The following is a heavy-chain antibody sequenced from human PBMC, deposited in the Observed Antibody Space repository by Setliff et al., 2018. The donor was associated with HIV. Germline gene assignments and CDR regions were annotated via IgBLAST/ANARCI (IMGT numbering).Heavy chain of an antibody. V-gene: IGHV1-46*01. CDR2: INPSGGSP. CDR3: ARDFLVLLQFLEWPIRDIYGMDV. J-gene: IGHJ6*02. D-gene: IGHD3-3*01. Sequence: GASVKVSCKASGYTFTSYYMHWVRQAPGQGLEWMGIINPSGGSPSYAQKFQGRVTMTRDTSTITVYMELSSLRSEDTAVYYCARDFLVLLQFLEWPIRDIYGMDVWCQGTTGTVSS. CDR1: GYTFTSYY.